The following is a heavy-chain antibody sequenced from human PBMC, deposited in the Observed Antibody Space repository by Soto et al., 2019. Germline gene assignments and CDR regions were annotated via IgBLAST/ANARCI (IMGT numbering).Heavy chain of an antibody. D-gene: IGHD3-22*01. V-gene: IGHV3-53*02. J-gene: IGHJ6*02. CDR3: ARKPPSSVQGLAFGMDV. Sequence: VQLVETGGGLIQPGGSLRLSCLASGFSVTTNYIICVRRPPRQGLEWVATTFTGGSTHYADSVKGRFSISRDNSKKTVYHQMNYWPVEDTAVYYCARKPPSSVQGLAFGMDVWGQGTT. CDR1: GFSVTTNY. CDR2: TFTGGST.